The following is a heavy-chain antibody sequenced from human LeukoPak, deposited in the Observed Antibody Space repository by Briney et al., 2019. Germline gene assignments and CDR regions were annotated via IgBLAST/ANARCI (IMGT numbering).Heavy chain of an antibody. D-gene: IGHD2-2*01. Sequence: SETLSLTCTVSGGSISSYYWNWIRQPPGKGLEWIGYIYYSGSTNYNPSLKSRVTISVDRSKNQFSLKLSSVTAADTAVYYCARSSTSYYYYMDVWGKGTTVTVSS. CDR1: GGSISSYY. CDR2: IYYSGST. CDR3: ARSSTSYYYYMDV. J-gene: IGHJ6*03. V-gene: IGHV4-59*12.